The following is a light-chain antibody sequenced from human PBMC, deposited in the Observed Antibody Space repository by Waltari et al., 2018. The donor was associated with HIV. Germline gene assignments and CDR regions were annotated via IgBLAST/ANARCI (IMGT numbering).Light chain of an antibody. CDR3: QQTYTKMWT. V-gene: IGKV1-39*01. J-gene: IGKJ1*01. CDR2: AAS. Sequence: DIQLTQSPSSLSASVGDRVTITCRASQSISTYLNWYQQKPGKAPKLLIYAASYLQSGVPSRFSGSGSGTDFTLTITVLQPEDFATYHCQQTYTKMWTFGQGTKVEIK. CDR1: QSISTY.